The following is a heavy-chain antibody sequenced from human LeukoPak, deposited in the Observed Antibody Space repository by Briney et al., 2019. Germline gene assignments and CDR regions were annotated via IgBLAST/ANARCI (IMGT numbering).Heavy chain of an antibody. CDR2: VYSSGRT. V-gene: IGHV4-59*01. Sequence: SETLSLTCSVSGGSINNYYWNWIRLSPGKGLEWLGHVYSSGRTNYNPNPSLQSRVTISVDTSKNQFSLKLTSVTTADTAVYYCTRDGHRAMMGTPGMDVWGQGITVTVSS. D-gene: IGHD3-22*01. CDR3: TRDGHRAMMGTPGMDV. J-gene: IGHJ6*02. CDR1: GGSINNYY.